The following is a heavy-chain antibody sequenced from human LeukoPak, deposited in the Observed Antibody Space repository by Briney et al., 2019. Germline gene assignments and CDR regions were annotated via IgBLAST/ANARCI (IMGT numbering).Heavy chain of an antibody. Sequence: GGSLRLSCVVSGFTFSSYSMNWVRQAPGKGLEWVSSITSSSSYIYYADSVKGRFTISRDNAQNSLYLQMNSLRAEDTAVYYCARAPTYYSGSGSYYTYWGQGTLVTVSS. CDR1: GFTFSSYS. D-gene: IGHD3-10*01. CDR3: ARAPTYYSGSGSYYTY. CDR2: ITSSSSYI. V-gene: IGHV3-21*01. J-gene: IGHJ4*02.